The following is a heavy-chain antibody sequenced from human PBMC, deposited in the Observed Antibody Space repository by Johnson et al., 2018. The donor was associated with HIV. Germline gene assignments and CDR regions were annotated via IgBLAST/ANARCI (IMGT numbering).Heavy chain of an antibody. CDR3: ARDRSTPQPYYYDSSGYRGYSAFDI. D-gene: IGHD3-22*01. Sequence: QVQLVESGGGVVQPGGSLRLSCAASGFTFSSYCMHWVRQAPGKGLEWVAFIRHDGSLKHYVDSVEGRFTISRDNSKNTLYLQMNSLRAEDTAVYYCARDRSTPQPYYYDSSGYRGYSAFDIWGQGTMVTVSS. J-gene: IGHJ3*02. V-gene: IGHV3-30*02. CDR1: GFTFSSYC. CDR2: IRHDGSLK.